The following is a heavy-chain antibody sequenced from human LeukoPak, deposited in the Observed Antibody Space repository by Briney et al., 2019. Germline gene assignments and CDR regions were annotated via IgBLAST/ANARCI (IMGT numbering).Heavy chain of an antibody. CDR1: GGSISSYY. D-gene: IGHD5-18*01. CDR3: AGQDTAMVTFDY. CDR2: IYYSGST. Sequence: SETLSLTCTVSGGSISSYYWSWIRQPPGKGLEWIGYIYYSGSTNYNPSLKSRATISVDTSKNQFSLKLSSVTAADTAVYYCAGQDTAMVTFDYWGQGTLVTVSS. V-gene: IGHV4-59*01. J-gene: IGHJ4*02.